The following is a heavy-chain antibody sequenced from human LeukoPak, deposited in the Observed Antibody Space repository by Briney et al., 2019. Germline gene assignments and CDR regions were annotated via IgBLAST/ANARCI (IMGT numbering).Heavy chain of an antibody. CDR2: ISGSGGST. CDR3: AKVGPGYCSSTSCYVADY. V-gene: IGHV3-23*01. Sequence: GGSLRLSCAASGFTFSSYAMSWVRQAPGKGLEWASAISGSGGSTYYADSVKGRFTISRDNSKNTLYLQMNSLRAEDTAVYYCAKVGPGYCSSTSCYVADYWGQGTLVTVSS. CDR1: GFTFSSYA. J-gene: IGHJ4*02. D-gene: IGHD2-2*01.